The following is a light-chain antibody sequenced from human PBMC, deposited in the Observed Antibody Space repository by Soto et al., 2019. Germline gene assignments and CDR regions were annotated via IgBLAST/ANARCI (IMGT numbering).Light chain of an antibody. CDR1: PQAIHTSDNRSY. V-gene: IGKV4-1*01. Sequence: DILKTNPTASPVVALIERATINCNSGPQAIHTSDNRSYLAWYQQKPGQPPELLLYWASARESGVPSRFSGSGSGTDFTLTISSLQPEDLASYYCQQHNSSPRTLGGGTKVDIK. CDR2: WAS. J-gene: IGKJ4*01. CDR3: QQHNSSPRT.